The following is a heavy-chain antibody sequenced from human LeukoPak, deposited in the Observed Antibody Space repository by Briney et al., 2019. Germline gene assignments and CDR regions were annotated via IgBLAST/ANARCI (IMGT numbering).Heavy chain of an antibody. CDR2: IYSGGST. CDR1: GFTVSSNY. J-gene: IGHJ6*03. CDR3: ARTRASYYYGSGSPPYYYYMDV. D-gene: IGHD3-10*01. V-gene: IGHV3-66*01. Sequence: GGSLRLSCAASGFTVSSNYMSWVRQAPGKGLEWVSVIYSGGSTYYADSVKGRFTISRDNSKNTLYLQMNSLRAEDTAVYYCARTRASYYYGSGSPPYYYYMDVWGKGTTVTVSS.